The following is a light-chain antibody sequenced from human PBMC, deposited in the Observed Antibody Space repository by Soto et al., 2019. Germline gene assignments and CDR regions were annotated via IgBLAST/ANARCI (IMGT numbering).Light chain of an antibody. J-gene: IGKJ5*01. CDR1: QSVGSN. V-gene: IGKV3-15*01. CDR2: GAS. CDR3: QQYSYLIT. Sequence: EIVMTQSPATLSVSPGERATLSCRASQSVGSNLAWYQQKPDRAPRLLIYGASTRATGIPTKFSGSGSGTDFTLTISSLQSEDFAVYYCQQYSYLITFGQGTRLEIK.